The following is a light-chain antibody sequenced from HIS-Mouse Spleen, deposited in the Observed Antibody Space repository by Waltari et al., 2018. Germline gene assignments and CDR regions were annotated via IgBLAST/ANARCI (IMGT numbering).Light chain of an antibody. J-gene: IGLJ2*01. CDR2: EDS. Sequence: SYDLTQPPPVPVSPGQTARITCSGEALPKKYAYGYQQKSGQAPVLVIYEDSKRPSGIPERFSGSSSGTMATLTISGAQVEDEADYYCYSTDSSGNHRVFGGGTKLTVL. CDR1: ALPKKY. CDR3: YSTDSSGNHRV. V-gene: IGLV3-10*01.